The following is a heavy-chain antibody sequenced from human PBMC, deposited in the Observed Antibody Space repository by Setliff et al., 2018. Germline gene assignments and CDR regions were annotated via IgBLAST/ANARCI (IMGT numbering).Heavy chain of an antibody. CDR2: ISSSSSTI. V-gene: IGHV3-48*01. CDR1: GFTFSNYA. CDR3: ARARGSSWLFYYMDV. J-gene: IGHJ6*03. D-gene: IGHD6-13*01. Sequence: PGGSLRLSCAASGFTFSNYAMTWVRQAPGKGLEWVSYISSSSSTIYYADSVKGRFTISRDNAKNSLYLQMNSLRAEDTAVYYCARARGSSWLFYYMDVWGKGTTVTVSS.